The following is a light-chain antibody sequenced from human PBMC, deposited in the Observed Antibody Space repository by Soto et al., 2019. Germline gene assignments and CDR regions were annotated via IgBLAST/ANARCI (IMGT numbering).Light chain of an antibody. Sequence: QSVLTQPPSASGTPGQRVTLSCSGSSSNIGSKTANWYQQLPGTVPKLLIYNSYQRPSGVPDRFSGSKSGTSASLAISGLQSEDGADYCCGAWDVSLNGYVFGAGTKVTV. V-gene: IGLV1-44*01. CDR2: NSY. CDR3: GAWDVSLNGYV. CDR1: SSNIGSKT. J-gene: IGLJ1*01.